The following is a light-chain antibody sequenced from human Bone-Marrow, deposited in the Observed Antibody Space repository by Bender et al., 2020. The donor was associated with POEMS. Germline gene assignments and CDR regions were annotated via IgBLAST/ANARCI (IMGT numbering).Light chain of an antibody. CDR1: VLAKKY. CDR3: CSYAGTSSWV. CDR2: KDN. Sequence: SYELTQPSSVSVSPGQTARITCSGQVLAKKYVRWFQQKPGQAPVLVIYKDNERPSGIPERFSGSKSGNTASLTISGLLPEDEADYYCCSYAGTSSWVFGGGTKLTVL. J-gene: IGLJ3*02. V-gene: IGLV3-27*01.